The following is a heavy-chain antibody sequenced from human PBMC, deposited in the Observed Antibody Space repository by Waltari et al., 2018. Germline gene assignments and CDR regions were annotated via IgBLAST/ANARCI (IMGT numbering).Heavy chain of an antibody. D-gene: IGHD3-9*01. J-gene: IGHJ4*02. CDR3: ASMLRYFDWFHQGDY. V-gene: IGHV4-34*01. CDR1: GGSFSGYY. CDR2: INHSGST. Sequence: QVQLQQWGAGLLKPSETLSLTCAVYGGSFSGYYWSWIRQPPGKGLEWIGEINHSGSTNYNPSLKSRVTISVDTSKNQFSLKLSSVTAADTAVYYCASMLRYFDWFHQGDYWGQGTLVTVSS.